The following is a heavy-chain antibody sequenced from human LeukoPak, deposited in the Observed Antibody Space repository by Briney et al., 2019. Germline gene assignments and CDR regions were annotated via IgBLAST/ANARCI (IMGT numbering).Heavy chain of an antibody. D-gene: IGHD4-17*01. J-gene: IGHJ4*02. CDR3: ARRGRNGDIDY. CDR2: IYPTDSET. Sequence: GESLKISCKGSGYSFPSYWIGWVRLMPGKGLEWMGIIYPTDSETRYSPSFQGQVTISADKSISTAYLQWSSLKASDTAMYYCARRGRNGDIDYWGQGTLVTVSS. V-gene: IGHV5-51*01. CDR1: GYSFPSYW.